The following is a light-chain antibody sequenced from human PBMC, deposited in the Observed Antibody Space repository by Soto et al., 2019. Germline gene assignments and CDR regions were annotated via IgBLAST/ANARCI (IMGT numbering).Light chain of an antibody. J-gene: IGKJ1*01. CDR3: QQYNHYTTWT. V-gene: IGKV2-28*01. CDR2: NAS. CDR1: QSLLHSNGYNY. Sequence: DIVMTQSPFSLPVTPGEPASISCRSSQSLLHSNGYNYLAWYQQKPGKAPKVLIWNASTLQRGVPSRFGGSGSGTEFTLTISSLQPDDFATYYCQQYNHYTTWTFGQGTKVDIK.